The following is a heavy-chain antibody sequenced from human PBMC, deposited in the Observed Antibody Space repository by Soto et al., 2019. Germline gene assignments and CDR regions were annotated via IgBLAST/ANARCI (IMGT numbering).Heavy chain of an antibody. CDR1: GFSGGGNY. CDR2: IYSGGNP. CDR3: ARGPNADC. Sequence: EERLVQSGGGLVQPGGTLTLSGAAYGFSGGGNYMSWVRQAPGKGLELFSLIYSGGNPFYADSMKGRFTLSRDNSNNMLYLQMDGLRAEDTAVYYCARGPNADCWGQGTLVIVSS. D-gene: IGHD2-2*01. J-gene: IGHJ4*02. V-gene: IGHV3-53*01.